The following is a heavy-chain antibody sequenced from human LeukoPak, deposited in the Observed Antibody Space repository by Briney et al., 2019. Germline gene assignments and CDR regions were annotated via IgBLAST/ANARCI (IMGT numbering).Heavy chain of an antibody. Sequence: GGSLRLSCAASGFTFSNYWMSWVRQAPGKGLEWVANIKQDGSERYYVDSVKGRFSISGDNAKKSLYLQMNSLRAEDSAVYYCARERGYSSSWYGGLEYWGQGTLVTVSS. D-gene: IGHD6-13*01. J-gene: IGHJ4*02. CDR2: IKQDGSER. CDR1: GFTFSNYW. CDR3: ARERGYSSSWYGGLEY. V-gene: IGHV3-7*01.